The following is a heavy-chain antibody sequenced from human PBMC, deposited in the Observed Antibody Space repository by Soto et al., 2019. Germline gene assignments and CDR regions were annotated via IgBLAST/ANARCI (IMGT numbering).Heavy chain of an antibody. D-gene: IGHD3-16*01. CDR1: GITFSSYV. J-gene: IGHJ4*02. CDR2: ISGGGIDT. V-gene: IGHV3-23*01. CDR3: AKRRGEGYFDN. Sequence: EVQLLESGGGLVQPGGSLRVSCVASGITFSSYVMGWVRQAPGGGLEWVSAISGGGIDTYYADSVKGRFTISRDNYKNTLYLQINSLRVEDTAVYYCAKRRGEGYFDNWGQGTLVTVSS.